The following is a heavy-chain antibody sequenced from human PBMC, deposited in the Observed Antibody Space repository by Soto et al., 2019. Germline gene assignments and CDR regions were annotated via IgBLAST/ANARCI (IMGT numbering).Heavy chain of an antibody. V-gene: IGHV4-34*01. Sequence: SETLSLTCAVYGGSFSGYYWSWIRQPPGKGLEWIGEINHSGSTNYNPSLKSRVTISVDTSKNQFSLKLSSVTAADTAVYYCARGRRDSPYSWFDPWGQGTLVTVSS. J-gene: IGHJ5*02. D-gene: IGHD5-18*01. CDR3: ARGRRDSPYSWFDP. CDR1: GGSFSGYY. CDR2: INHSGST.